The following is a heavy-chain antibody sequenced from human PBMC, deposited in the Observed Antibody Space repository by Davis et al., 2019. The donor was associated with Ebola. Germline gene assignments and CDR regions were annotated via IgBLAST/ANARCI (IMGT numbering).Heavy chain of an antibody. CDR2: IYTSGST. Sequence: SETLSLTCTVSGGSISSYYWSWIRQPAGKGLEWIGRIYTSGSTNYNPSLKSRVTISVDTSKNQFSLKLSSVTAADTAVYYCARDTYYYDSRDAFDIWGQGTMVTVSS. CDR3: ARDTYYYDSRDAFDI. D-gene: IGHD3-22*01. V-gene: IGHV4-4*07. CDR1: GGSISSYY. J-gene: IGHJ3*02.